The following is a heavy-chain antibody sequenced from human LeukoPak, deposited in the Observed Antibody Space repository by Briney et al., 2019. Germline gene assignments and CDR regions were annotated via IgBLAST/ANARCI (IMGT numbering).Heavy chain of an antibody. CDR1: GFTFSSYA. Sequence: GGSLRLSCAASGFTFSSYAMSWVRQAPGKGLEWVSAISGSGGSTYYADSVKGRFTISRDNSKNTQYLQMNSLRAEDTAVYYCAKRCDFWSGGYYFDYWGQGTLVTVSS. D-gene: IGHD3-3*01. CDR2: ISGSGGST. CDR3: AKRCDFWSGGYYFDY. V-gene: IGHV3-23*01. J-gene: IGHJ4*02.